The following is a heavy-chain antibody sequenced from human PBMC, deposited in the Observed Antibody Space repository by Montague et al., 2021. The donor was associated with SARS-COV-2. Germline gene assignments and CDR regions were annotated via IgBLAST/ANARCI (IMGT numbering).Heavy chain of an antibody. CDR2: FDHSGDT. CDR3: AREFRIELWQTNWYFGL. Sequence: SETLSLTCSVSGGSISGHYWSWIRQPPGKGLEWIGNFDHSGDTKYNPSLKSRATISVDTSKNQFALRLHSVTAADTAVYYCAREFRIELWQTNWYFGLWGRGTPVTVSS. V-gene: IGHV4-59*11. J-gene: IGHJ2*01. CDR1: GGSISGHY. D-gene: IGHD3-16*01.